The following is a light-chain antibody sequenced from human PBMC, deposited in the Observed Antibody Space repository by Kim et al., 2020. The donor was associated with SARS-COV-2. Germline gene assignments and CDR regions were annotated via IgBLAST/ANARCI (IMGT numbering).Light chain of an antibody. J-gene: IGKJ2*01. Sequence: SATTNCQSTQSIFDTSNNKNYLAWYQQTPGQPPKLLIYWSSIRESGVPDRFSGRGSGTDFTLTISSLQAEDVAVYYCQQYNSIPYTFGQGTKLEI. CDR3: QQYNSIPYT. CDR2: WSS. CDR1: QSIFDTSNNKNY. V-gene: IGKV4-1*01.